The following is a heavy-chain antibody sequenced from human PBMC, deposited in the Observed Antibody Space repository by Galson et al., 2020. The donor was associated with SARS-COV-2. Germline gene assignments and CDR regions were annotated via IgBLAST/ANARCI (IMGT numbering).Heavy chain of an antibody. Sequence: ASVKVSCKASGYTFTGYYMHWVRQAPGQGLEWMGWINPNRGGTNYAQKFQGRVTMTRDTSISTAYMELSRLRSDDTAVYYCASPYNGAFDGFDIWGQGTMVTVSS. J-gene: IGHJ3*02. CDR3: ASPYNGAFDGFDI. D-gene: IGHD1-20*01. CDR1: GYTFTGYY. CDR2: INPNRGGT. V-gene: IGHV1-2*02.